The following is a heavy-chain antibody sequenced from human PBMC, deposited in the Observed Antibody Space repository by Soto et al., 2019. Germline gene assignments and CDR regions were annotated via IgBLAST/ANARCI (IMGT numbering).Heavy chain of an antibody. Sequence: GGSLRLSCAASGFTFSSYAMHWVRQAPGKGLEWVAVISYDGSNKYYADSVKGRFTISRDNSKNTLYLQMNSLRAEDTAVYYCARDSSGLYRPHDAFDIWGQG. CDR1: GFTFSSYA. D-gene: IGHD2-2*02. CDR3: ARDSSGLYRPHDAFDI. J-gene: IGHJ3*02. V-gene: IGHV3-30-3*01. CDR2: ISYDGSNK.